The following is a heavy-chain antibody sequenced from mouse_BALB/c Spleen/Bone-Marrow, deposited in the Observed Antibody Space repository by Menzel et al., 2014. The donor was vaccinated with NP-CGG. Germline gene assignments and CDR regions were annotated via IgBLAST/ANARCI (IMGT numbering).Heavy chain of an antibody. D-gene: IGHD1-1*01. CDR2: ILPGSGTA. CDR1: GYTFSNYW. CDR3: ARASVVPYYFDF. J-gene: IGHJ2*01. V-gene: IGHV1-9*01. Sequence: VKLVESGAELMKPGASVKISCKATGYTFSNYWIDWVKQRPGHGLEWIGEILPGSGTANYNEKFKGKATFTADTSSNTAYMQLSSLTSEDSALYYCARASVVPYYFDFWGQGTTLTVSS.